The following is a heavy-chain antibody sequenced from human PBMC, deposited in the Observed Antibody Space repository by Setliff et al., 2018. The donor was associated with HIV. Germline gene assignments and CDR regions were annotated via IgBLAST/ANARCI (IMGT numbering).Heavy chain of an antibody. V-gene: IGHV4-31*03. J-gene: IGHJ3*02. CDR2: ISYIGTT. CDR3: ARVVLLEPLTPGGTFDI. CDR1: GVSVSRDGYY. D-gene: IGHD3-16*01. Sequence: SETLSLTCPVSGVSVSRDGYYLSWIRQLPGKDLEWIAFISYIGTTFYNPSLKSRLTISRVPAKNQFSLKLSSVTAADTAVYYCARVVLLEPLTPGGTFDIWGQGTTVTVSS.